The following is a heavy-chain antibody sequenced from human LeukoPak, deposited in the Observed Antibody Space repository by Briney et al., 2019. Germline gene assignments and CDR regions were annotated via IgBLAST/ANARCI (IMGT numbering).Heavy chain of an antibody. Sequence: SETLSLTCAVSGGSISSSNWWSWVRQPPGKGLEWIGEIYHSGSTNYNPSLKSRVTISVDKSKNQFSLKLSSVTAADTAVYYCARDGCSGGSCYGGIDYWGQGTLVTVSS. CDR2: IYHSGST. J-gene: IGHJ4*02. V-gene: IGHV4-4*02. CDR1: GGSISSSNW. D-gene: IGHD2-15*01. CDR3: ARDGCSGGSCYGGIDY.